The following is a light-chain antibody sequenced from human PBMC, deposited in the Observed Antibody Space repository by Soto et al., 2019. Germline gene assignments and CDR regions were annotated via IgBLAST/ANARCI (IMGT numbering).Light chain of an antibody. CDR2: SDS. CDR3: XVWDSSSDHQVV. V-gene: IGLV3-12*02. J-gene: IGLJ2*01. CDR1: NIGRKA. Sequence: SYELTQPHSVSVATAQMARITCGGNNIGRKAVHWYQQKPGQDPVLVIYSDSNRPSGIPERFSGSNPGNTATLTISRIGAXXXXXXXCXVWDSSSDHQVVFGGGTKLTVL.